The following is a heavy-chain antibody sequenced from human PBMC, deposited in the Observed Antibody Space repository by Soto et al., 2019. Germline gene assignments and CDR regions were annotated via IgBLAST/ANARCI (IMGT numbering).Heavy chain of an antibody. CDR1: GGTFSSYA. CDR3: ARPTSDILTGYYGMDYYYYGMDV. D-gene: IGHD3-9*01. J-gene: IGHJ6*02. CDR2: IIPIFGTA. Sequence: SVKVSCKASGGTFSSYAISWVRQAPGQGLEWMGGIIPIFGTANYAQKFQGRVTITADKSTSTAYMELSSLRSEDTAVYYCARPTSDILTGYYGMDYYYYGMDVWGQGTTVTVSS. V-gene: IGHV1-69*06.